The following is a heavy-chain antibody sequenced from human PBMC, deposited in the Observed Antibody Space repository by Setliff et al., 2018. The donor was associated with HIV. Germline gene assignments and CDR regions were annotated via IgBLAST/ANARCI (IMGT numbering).Heavy chain of an antibody. Sequence: PGGSLRLSCAASGSNFEDYAMHWVRQGPGKGLEWVSGITWNSGFIAYADSVKGRFTISRDNAKNTLYLQMNSLRPEDTAVYYCAKEKVKMRGNYDSSTYYALADSWGQGTLVTVSS. D-gene: IGHD3-22*01. CDR3: AKEKVKMRGNYDSSTYYALADS. CDR2: ITWNSGFI. V-gene: IGHV3-9*01. J-gene: IGHJ4*02. CDR1: GSNFEDYA.